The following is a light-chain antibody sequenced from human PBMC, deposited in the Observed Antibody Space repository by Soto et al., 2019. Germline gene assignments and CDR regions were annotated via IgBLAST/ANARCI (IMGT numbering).Light chain of an antibody. CDR2: KVS. CDR3: MQGTHWPIT. V-gene: IGKV2-30*02. Sequence: DVVMTQSPRSLPVTLVQPASISCRSNQSLVHSDGIAYFSWFQQRPGRSPRRLIYKVSNRDSGVPARFSGSGSGTDFAPKISRVEAEDVGVYYCMQGTHWPITFGQGTRLEIK. J-gene: IGKJ5*01. CDR1: QSLVHSDGIAY.